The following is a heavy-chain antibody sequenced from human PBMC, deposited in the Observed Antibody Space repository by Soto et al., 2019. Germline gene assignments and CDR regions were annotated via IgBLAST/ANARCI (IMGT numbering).Heavy chain of an antibody. CDR3: ARSIAAAGSFGPYYYYGMDV. V-gene: IGHV3-33*01. Sequence: QVQLVESGGGVVQPGRSLRLSCAASGFTFSSYGMHWVRQAPGKGLEWVAVIWYDGSNKYYADSVKGRFIISRDNSKNTLYLQMNSLRAEDTAVYYCARSIAAAGSFGPYYYYGMDVWGQGTTVTVSS. CDR2: IWYDGSNK. CDR1: GFTFSSYG. D-gene: IGHD6-13*01. J-gene: IGHJ6*02.